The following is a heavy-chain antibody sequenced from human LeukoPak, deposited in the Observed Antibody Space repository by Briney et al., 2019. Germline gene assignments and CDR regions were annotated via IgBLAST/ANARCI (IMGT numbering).Heavy chain of an antibody. CDR2: IRGSDGYT. CDR3: AKVPEISGYSYGLSYFDY. J-gene: IGHJ4*02. Sequence: GGSLRLSCAASGFTFSSYAISWVRQARGKGLEWVSAIRGSDGYTYYADSVKGRFTLSRDNSKNTLYLQMISLGAEDTAVYYCAKVPEISGYSYGLSYFDYWGQGTLVTVSS. CDR1: GFTFSSYA. V-gene: IGHV3-23*01. D-gene: IGHD5-18*01.